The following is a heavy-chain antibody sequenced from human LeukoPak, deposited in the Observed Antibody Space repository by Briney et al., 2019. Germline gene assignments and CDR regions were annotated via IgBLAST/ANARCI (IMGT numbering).Heavy chain of an antibody. Sequence: PSETLSLTCAVNGGSFTAYYWSWPRQSPGKGLEWIGEINHSGTTNYNPSFKSRATISVRSSKSQFSLSLTSVTAADTAVYCCARGRSWAFDIWGQGTMVTISS. J-gene: IGHJ3*02. V-gene: IGHV4-34*01. CDR1: GGSFTAYY. CDR3: ARGRSWAFDI. CDR2: INHSGTT.